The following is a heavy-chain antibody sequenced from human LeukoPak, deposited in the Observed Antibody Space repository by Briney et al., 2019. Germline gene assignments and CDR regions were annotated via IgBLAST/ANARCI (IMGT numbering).Heavy chain of an antibody. V-gene: IGHV3-48*03. CDR2: ISSSGSII. CDR1: AFTFSSYE. CDR3: ARGATRRSSGAFDI. D-gene: IGHD6-6*01. J-gene: IGHJ3*02. Sequence: GGSLRLSCAASAFTFSSYELNWVRQAPGKGLEWISYISSSGSIINYADSVKGRFTISRDNAKNSLYLQMNSLRDEDTAVYYCARGATRRSSGAFDIWGQGTMVTVSS.